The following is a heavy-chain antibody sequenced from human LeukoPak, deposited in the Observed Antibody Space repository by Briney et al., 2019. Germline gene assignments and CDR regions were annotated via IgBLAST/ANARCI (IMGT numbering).Heavy chain of an antibody. D-gene: IGHD2-15*01. CDR2: INPSGGGT. V-gene: IGHV1-46*01. CDR3: ARELPPTYYFDY. CDR1: GYTFTSYY. Sequence: VASVKVSCKASGYTFTSYYMHWVRQAPGQGLEWMGIINPSGGGTSYAQKFQGRVTMTRDTSTSTVYMELSSLRSEDTAVYYCARELPPTYYFDYWGQGTLVTVSS. J-gene: IGHJ4*02.